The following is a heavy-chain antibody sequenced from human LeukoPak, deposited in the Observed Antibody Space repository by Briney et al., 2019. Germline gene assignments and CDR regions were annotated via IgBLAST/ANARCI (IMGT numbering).Heavy chain of an antibody. CDR1: GYSISSGYY. J-gene: IGHJ4*02. CDR3: ASAPGRVVY. CDR2: IYHSGST. V-gene: IGHV4-38-2*02. Sequence: SETLSLTCTVSGYSISSGYYWGWIRQPPGKGLEWIGSIYHSGSTYYNPSLKSRVTISVDTSKNQFSLKLSSVTAADTAVYYCASAPGRVVYWGQGTLVTVSS. D-gene: IGHD2-15*01.